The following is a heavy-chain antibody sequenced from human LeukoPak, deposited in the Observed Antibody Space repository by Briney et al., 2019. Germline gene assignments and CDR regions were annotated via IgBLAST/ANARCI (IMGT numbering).Heavy chain of an antibody. CDR3: AKVWGSYRSLDY. D-gene: IGHD3-16*02. CDR2: IWFDGSNK. CDR1: GFTFSTYG. V-gene: IGHV3-33*06. J-gene: IGHJ4*02. Sequence: PGGSLRLSCAASGFTFSTYGMRWVRQAPGKGLEWVAVIWFDGSNKYYADSVKGRFTISRDNSKNTLYLQMNSLRAEDTAIYYCAKVWGSYRSLDYWGQGTLVTVSS.